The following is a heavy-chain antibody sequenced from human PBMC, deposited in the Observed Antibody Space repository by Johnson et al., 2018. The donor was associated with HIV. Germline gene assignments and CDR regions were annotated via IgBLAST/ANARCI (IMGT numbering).Heavy chain of an antibody. CDR2: LYSGGST. D-gene: IGHD6-13*01. Sequence: VQLVESGGGLVQPGGSLRLSCGASGFSVSNTYMNWVRQAPGKGLEWVSVLYSGGSTYYADSVRGRFTIARDNSKNALYLQMSSLRVEDTAMYYCARDGESQQLPLGDAFDVWGQGTMVTVSS. V-gene: IGHV3-66*01. J-gene: IGHJ3*01. CDR3: ARDGESQQLPLGDAFDV. CDR1: GFSVSNTY.